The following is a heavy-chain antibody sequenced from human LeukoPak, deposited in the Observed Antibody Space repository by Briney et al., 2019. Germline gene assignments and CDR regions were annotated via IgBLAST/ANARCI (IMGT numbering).Heavy chain of an antibody. Sequence: PGGSLRLSCAASGFTFSSYWMHWVRQAPGKGLVWVSRISSDGSSTTYADSVKGRFTISRDNAKNTLSLQMNSLRAEDTAVYYCARDTTAWVYWGQGTLVTVSS. CDR2: ISSDGSST. V-gene: IGHV3-74*01. D-gene: IGHD4-17*01. CDR1: GFTFSSYW. CDR3: ARDTTAWVY. J-gene: IGHJ4*02.